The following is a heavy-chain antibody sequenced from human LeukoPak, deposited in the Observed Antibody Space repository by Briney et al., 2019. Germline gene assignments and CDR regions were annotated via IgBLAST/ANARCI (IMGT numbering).Heavy chain of an antibody. CDR3: ARSKYSVRSFDY. D-gene: IGHD3-10*01. J-gene: IGHJ4*02. Sequence: GRSLRLSCAASGFTFSSYAMHWVRQAPGKGLEWVAVISYDGSNKYYADSVKGGFTISRDNSKNTLYLQMNSLRAEDTAVYYCARSKYSVRSFDYWGQGTLVTVSS. CDR2: ISYDGSNK. CDR1: GFTFSSYA. V-gene: IGHV3-30*01.